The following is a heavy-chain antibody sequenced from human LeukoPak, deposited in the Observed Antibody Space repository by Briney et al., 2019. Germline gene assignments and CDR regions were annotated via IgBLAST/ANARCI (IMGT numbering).Heavy chain of an antibody. Sequence: GGSLRLSCAASGFTVSSNYMSWVRQAPGKGLEWVSVIYSGGSTYYADSVKGRFTISRDNSKNTLYLQMNSLRAEDTAVYYCATIGSSPVVVVAATPLFMLDYWGQGTLVTVSS. CDR1: GFTVSSNY. CDR2: IYSGGST. V-gene: IGHV3-66*01. J-gene: IGHJ4*02. D-gene: IGHD2-15*01. CDR3: ATIGSSPVVVVAATPLFMLDY.